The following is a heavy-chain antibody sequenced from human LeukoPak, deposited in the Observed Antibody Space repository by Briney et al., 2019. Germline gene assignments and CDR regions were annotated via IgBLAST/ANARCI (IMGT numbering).Heavy chain of an antibody. CDR1: GCTFSSYS. D-gene: IGHD3-16*01. J-gene: IGHJ6*02. Sequence: GGSLRLSCAASGCTFSSYSMNWVRQAPGKGLEWVSYISSSSSTIYYADSVKGRFTISRDNAKNSLYLQMNSLRDEDTAVYYCAREETLRNYYYGMDVWGQGTTVTVSS. CDR2: ISSSSSTI. CDR3: AREETLRNYYYGMDV. V-gene: IGHV3-48*02.